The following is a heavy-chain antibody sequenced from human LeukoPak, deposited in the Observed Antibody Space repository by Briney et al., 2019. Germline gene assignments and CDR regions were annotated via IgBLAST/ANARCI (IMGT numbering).Heavy chain of an antibody. CDR2: INPNSGGT. J-gene: IGHJ4*02. CDR3: ARRKTTVTGYYFDY. V-gene: IGHV1-2*02. D-gene: IGHD4-11*01. CDR1: GYTFTGYY. Sequence: GASVKVSCKASGYTFTGYYIHWVRQAPGQGLEWMGWINPNSGGTNYAQKFQGRVTMTRDTSISTAYMELSRLRSDDTAVYYCARRKTTVTGYYFDYWGQGTLVTVSS.